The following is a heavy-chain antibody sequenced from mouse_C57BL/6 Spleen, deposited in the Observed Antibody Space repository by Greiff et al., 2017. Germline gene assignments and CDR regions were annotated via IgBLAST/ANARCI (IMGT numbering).Heavy chain of an antibody. CDR2: INPNYGTT. CDR3: ALAGTGWYFDV. D-gene: IGHD4-1*01. CDR1: GYSFTDYN. Sequence: VQLQQSGPELVKPGASVKISCKASGYSFTDYNMNWVKQSNGKSLEWIGVINPNYGTTSYNQKFKGKATLIGDQSASTAYMQLNSLTAEDSAVYYCALAGTGWYFDVWGTGTTVTVSS. J-gene: IGHJ1*03. V-gene: IGHV1-39*01.